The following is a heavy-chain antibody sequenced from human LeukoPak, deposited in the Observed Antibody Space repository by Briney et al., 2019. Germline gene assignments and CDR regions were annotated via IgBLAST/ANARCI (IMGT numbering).Heavy chain of an antibody. CDR3: ASTLLPAASNNWFDP. CDR1: GGFLSSGSYY. D-gene: IGHD2-2*01. CDR2: IYTSGSA. V-gene: IGHV4-61*02. J-gene: IGHJ5*02. Sequence: SQTLSLTCTVSGGFLSSGSYYWSWLRQPAGRGLEWVGRIYTSGSANYNPSRKGRVTISVDTSKNQFSLKLSSVTAADTAVYYCASTLLPAASNNWFDPWGQGTLVTVSS.